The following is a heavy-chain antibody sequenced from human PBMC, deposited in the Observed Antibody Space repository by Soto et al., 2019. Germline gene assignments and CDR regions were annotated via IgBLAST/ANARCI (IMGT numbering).Heavy chain of an antibody. D-gene: IGHD3-22*01. V-gene: IGHV1-69*13. CDR3: ARGYYDSSGYGYYYYGMDV. CDR1: GGTFSSYA. CDR2: IIPIFGTA. Sequence: SVKVSCKASGGTFSSYAISWVRQAPGQGLEWMGGIIPIFGTANYAQKFQGRVTITADESTSTAYMELSSLRSEDTAVYYCARGYYDSSGYGYYYYGMDVWGQGTTVTVPS. J-gene: IGHJ6*02.